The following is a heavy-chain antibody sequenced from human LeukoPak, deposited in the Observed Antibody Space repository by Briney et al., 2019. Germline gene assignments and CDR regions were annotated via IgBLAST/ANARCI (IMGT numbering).Heavy chain of an antibody. Sequence: GGSLRLSCAASGFTISNYAMSWVRQAPGKGLEWVSDITGSGGNTYYADYVKGRFTISRDNSNPTLFLQMDTLRPEDTAVYFCVKGRRYDILAGWGQGTLVTVSS. CDR2: ITGSGGNT. V-gene: IGHV3-23*01. CDR3: VKGRRYDILAG. CDR1: GFTISNYA. D-gene: IGHD3-9*01. J-gene: IGHJ4*02.